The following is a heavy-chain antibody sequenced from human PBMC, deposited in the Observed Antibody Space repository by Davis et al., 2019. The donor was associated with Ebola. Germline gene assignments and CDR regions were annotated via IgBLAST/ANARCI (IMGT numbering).Heavy chain of an antibody. CDR3: ARVQGYSKPYYYYYMDV. D-gene: IGHD6-13*01. V-gene: IGHV1-46*01. Sequence: ASVKVSCKASGYTFTSYYMHWVRQAPGQGLEWMGIINPSGGSTSYAQKFQGRVTMTRDTSTSTVYMELRSLRSDDTAVYYCARVQGYSKPYYYYYMDVWGKGTTVTVSS. CDR2: INPSGGST. CDR1: GYTFTSYY. J-gene: IGHJ6*03.